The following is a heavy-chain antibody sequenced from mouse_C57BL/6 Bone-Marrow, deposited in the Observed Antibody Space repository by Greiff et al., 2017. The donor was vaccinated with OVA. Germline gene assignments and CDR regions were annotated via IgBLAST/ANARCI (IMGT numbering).Heavy chain of an antibody. Sequence: EVKLMESEGGLVQPGSSMKLSCTASGFTFSDYYMAWVRQVPEKGLEWVANINYDGSSTYYLDSLKSRFIISSDNAKNILYLQMSMLKSEDTATYYCAREARSFDYWGQGTTLTVSS. CDR2: INYDGSST. CDR1: GFTFSDYY. J-gene: IGHJ2*01. CDR3: AREARSFDY. D-gene: IGHD3-1*01. V-gene: IGHV5-16*01.